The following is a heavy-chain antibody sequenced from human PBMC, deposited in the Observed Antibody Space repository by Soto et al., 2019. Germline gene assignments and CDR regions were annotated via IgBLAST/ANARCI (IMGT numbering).Heavy chain of an antibody. V-gene: IGHV3-23*01. Sequence: GGSLRLSCAASGFTFSSYAMSWVRQAPGKGLEWVSAISGSGGSTYYADSVKGRFTISRDNSKNTLYLQMNSLRAEDTAVYYCAKDRDYSNYYYYGMDVWGQGTTVTVSS. CDR3: AKDRDYSNYYYYGMDV. CDR1: GFTFSSYA. D-gene: IGHD4-4*01. J-gene: IGHJ6*02. CDR2: ISGSGGST.